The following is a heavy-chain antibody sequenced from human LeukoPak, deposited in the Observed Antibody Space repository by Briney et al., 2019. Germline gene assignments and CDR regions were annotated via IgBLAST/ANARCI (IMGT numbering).Heavy chain of an antibody. CDR1: GYSFASYW. J-gene: IGHJ4*02. Sequence: GESLKISFQGSGYSFASYWIGWVRPMPGKGLEWMGGVYPGDSDTRYSPSFQGQVTISADKSISTAYLQWSSLKASDTAMYYCARGHLYDYSSTSYYFDYWGQGTLVTVSS. CDR3: ARGHLYDYSSTSYYFDY. CDR2: VYPGDSDT. V-gene: IGHV5-51*01. D-gene: IGHD6-13*01.